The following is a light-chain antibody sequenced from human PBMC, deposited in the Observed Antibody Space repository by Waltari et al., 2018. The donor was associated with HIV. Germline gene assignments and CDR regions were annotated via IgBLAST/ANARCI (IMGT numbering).Light chain of an antibody. CDR2: TNT. J-gene: IGLJ2*01. CDR1: SPTIGDNP. CDR3: ATWDDSLNGHVV. V-gene: IGLV1-44*01. Sequence: QSVLTQPPSASGTPGPRVTISCSGSSPTIGDNPVTWYQQRPGTAPKLLIYTNTQRPSGVPDRFSGSKSGTSASLAISGLQSEDEADYYCATWDDSLNGHVVFGGGTKLTVL.